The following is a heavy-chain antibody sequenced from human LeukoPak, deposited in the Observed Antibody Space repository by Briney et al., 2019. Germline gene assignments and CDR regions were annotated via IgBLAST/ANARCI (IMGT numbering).Heavy chain of an antibody. J-gene: IGHJ4*02. V-gene: IGHV1-2*02. CDR3: ARDRGWELVDY. D-gene: IGHD1-26*01. Sequence: GASVKVSCKASGYTFTSYDINWVRQATGQGLEWMGWINPNSGVTNYAQKFQGRVTMTRDTSISTAYMELSRLRSDDTAVYYCARDRGWELVDYWGQGTLITVSS. CDR1: GYTFTSYD. CDR2: INPNSGVT.